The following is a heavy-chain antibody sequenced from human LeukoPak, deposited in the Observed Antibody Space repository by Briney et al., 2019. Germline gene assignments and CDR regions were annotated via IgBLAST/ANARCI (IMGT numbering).Heavy chain of an antibody. CDR3: AKGPDPDYYYYYMDV. CDR1: GFTFSSYA. CDR2: ISGSGGST. Sequence: GGSLRPSCAASGFTFSSYAMSWVRQAPGKGLEWVSAISGSGGSTYYADSVKGRFTISRDNSKNTLYLQMNSLRAEDTAVYYCAKGPDPDYYYYYMDVWGKGTTVTVSS. J-gene: IGHJ6*03. V-gene: IGHV3-23*01.